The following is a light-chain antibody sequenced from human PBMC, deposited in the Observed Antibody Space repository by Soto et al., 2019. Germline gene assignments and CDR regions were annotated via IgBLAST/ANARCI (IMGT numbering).Light chain of an antibody. V-gene: IGLV1-44*01. J-gene: IGLJ3*02. CDR3: AAWGDSLNTWV. Sequence: QSVLTQPPSASGTPGQRVTISCSGSSSNIGSNAVSWYQHFPGTAPKVLIYSDDQRPSGVPDRFSGSKSGTSASLAISRLRAEDEADYFCAAWGDSLNTWVFGGGTKLTVL. CDR2: SDD. CDR1: SSNIGSNA.